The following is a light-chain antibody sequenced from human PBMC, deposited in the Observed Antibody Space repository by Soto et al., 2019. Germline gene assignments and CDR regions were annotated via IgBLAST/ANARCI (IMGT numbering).Light chain of an antibody. CDR2: SNS. Sequence: QAVVTQPPSASGTPGQRVTISCSGSNSNIGSNTVNWYQQLPGTAPKLLIYSNSQRPSGVPDRFSGSKSGTSASLAISGLHSEDEADDYCAAWDDSLNAYGFGTGTKVTVL. CDR1: NSNIGSNT. CDR3: AAWDDSLNAYG. J-gene: IGLJ1*01. V-gene: IGLV1-44*01.